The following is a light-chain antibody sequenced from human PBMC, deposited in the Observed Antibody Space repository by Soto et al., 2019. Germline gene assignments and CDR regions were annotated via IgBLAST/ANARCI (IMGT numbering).Light chain of an antibody. CDR3: QQSYSTPLT. Sequence: DIQMTQSPSSLSASVGDRVTITCLASQSISSYLNWYQQKPGKAPKLLIYAASSLQSGVPSRFSGSGSGTDFTLTISSLQPEDFATYYCQQSYSTPLTFGGGTKVDI. V-gene: IGKV1-39*01. CDR2: AAS. CDR1: QSISSY. J-gene: IGKJ4*01.